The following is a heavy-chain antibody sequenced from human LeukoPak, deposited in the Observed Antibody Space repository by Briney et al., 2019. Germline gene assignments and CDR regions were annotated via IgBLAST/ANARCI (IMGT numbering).Heavy chain of an antibody. CDR1: GFTFSSYW. CDR2: INSDGSST. CDR3: ARAQYSGSYYEYYYYGMDV. Sequence: PGGSLRLSCAASGFTFSSYWMHWVRQAPGKGLVWVSRINSDGSSTSYADSVKGRFAISRDNAKNTLYLQMGSLRAEDMAVYYCARAQYSGSYYEYYYYGMDVWGQGTTVTVSS. J-gene: IGHJ6*02. D-gene: IGHD1-26*01. V-gene: IGHV3-74*01.